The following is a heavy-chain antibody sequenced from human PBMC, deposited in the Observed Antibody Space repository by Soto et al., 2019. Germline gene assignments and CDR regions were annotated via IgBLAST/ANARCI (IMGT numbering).Heavy chain of an antibody. J-gene: IGHJ6*02. CDR1: GVAFSGYY. V-gene: IGHV4-34*01. Sequence: QVQLQQWGAGLLKPSATLSLTCAVYGVAFSGYYWNWIRQPPVKGLEWIGEINHSGSTNYNPSLKSRVTISVDTSKNQFSLKLSSVTAADTAVYYCARVSGIYYYGMDVWCQGTTVTVSS. CDR2: INHSGST. CDR3: ARVSGIYYYGMDV. D-gene: IGHD3-10*01.